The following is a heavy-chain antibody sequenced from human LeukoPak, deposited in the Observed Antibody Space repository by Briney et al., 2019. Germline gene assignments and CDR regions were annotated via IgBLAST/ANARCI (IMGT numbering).Heavy chain of an antibody. J-gene: IGHJ6*02. CDR3: AREALSWQLVPYYYYGMDV. CDR2: ISAYNGNT. D-gene: IGHD6-13*01. Sequence: ASVKVSCKASGYTFTSYGISWVRQPPGQGLEWMGWISAYNGNTNYAQKLQGRVTMTTDTSTSTAYMELRSLRSDDTAVYYCAREALSWQLVPYYYYGMDVWGQGTTVTVSS. V-gene: IGHV1-18*01. CDR1: GYTFTSYG.